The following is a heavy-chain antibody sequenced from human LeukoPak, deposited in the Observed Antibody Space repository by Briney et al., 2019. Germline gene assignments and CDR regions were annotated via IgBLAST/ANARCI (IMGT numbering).Heavy chain of an antibody. CDR2: INHSGST. J-gene: IGHJ6*02. CDR1: GWSFSGYY. CDR3: ARVPYYYYYGMDV. Sequence: SETVSLTCAVYGWSFSGYYWSWIRQPPGKGLEWIGEINHSGSTNYNPSLKSRVTISVDTSKNQFSLKLSSVTAADTAVYYCARVPYYYYYGMDVWGQGTTVTVSS. V-gene: IGHV4-34*01.